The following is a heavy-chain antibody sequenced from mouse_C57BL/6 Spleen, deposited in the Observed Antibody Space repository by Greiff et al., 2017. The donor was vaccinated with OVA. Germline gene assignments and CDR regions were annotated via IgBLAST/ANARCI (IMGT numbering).Heavy chain of an antibody. Sequence: EVKLVESGPGLVKPSQSLSLTCSVTGYSFTSCYYWYWIRQSPGNKLEWMGYKRYDGSNNYNPSLKNRISITRDTSKNQFFLKLNSVTTEDTATDYCARDWDSYAMDYWGQGTSVTVSS. D-gene: IGHD4-1*01. V-gene: IGHV3-6*01. CDR1: GYSFTSCYY. CDR3: ARDWDSYAMDY. J-gene: IGHJ4*01. CDR2: KRYDGSN.